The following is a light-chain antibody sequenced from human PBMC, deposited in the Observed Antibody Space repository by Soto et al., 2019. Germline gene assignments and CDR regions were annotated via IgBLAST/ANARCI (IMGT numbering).Light chain of an antibody. CDR2: AAS. CDR3: QQTYSSPYMYT. CDR1: QSISNY. J-gene: IGKJ2*01. V-gene: IGKV1-39*01. Sequence: DIQMTQSPSSLSASVGDRVTITCRANQSISNYLSWYQQKPGKAPNLLIYAASSLQSGVPSRFSGSGSGTDFTLSISSLQPEDFATYFCQQTYSSPYMYTFGQGTKLEIK.